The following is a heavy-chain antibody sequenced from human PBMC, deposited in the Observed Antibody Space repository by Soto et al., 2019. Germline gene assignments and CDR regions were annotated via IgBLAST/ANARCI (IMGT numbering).Heavy chain of an antibody. J-gene: IGHJ4*02. D-gene: IGHD6-19*01. CDR1: GFTFSSYA. CDR3: AKDWGRIAVAGSTD. V-gene: IGHV3-23*01. Sequence: EVQLLESGGGLVQPGGSLRLSCTASGFTFSSYAMSWARQAPGKGLEWLATFAVPYTGAQTFYADSVVGRLTISRDDSKSTLYLQLNSLRVKDTAVYYCAKDWGRIAVAGSTDWGPGTLVTVSS. CDR2: VPYTGAQT.